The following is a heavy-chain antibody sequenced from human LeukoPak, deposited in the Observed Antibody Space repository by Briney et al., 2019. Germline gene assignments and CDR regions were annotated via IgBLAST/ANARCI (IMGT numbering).Heavy chain of an antibody. CDR1: GGSFSGYY. CDR2: INHSGST. J-gene: IGHJ4*02. V-gene: IGHV4-34*01. Sequence: SETLSLTCAVYGGSFSGYYWSWIRQPPGKGLEWIGEINHSGSTNYNPSLKSRVTISVDTSKNQFSLKLSSVTAADTAVYYCARGGRRLLWFGEPRRKYYFDYWGQGTLVTVSP. CDR3: ARGGRRLLWFGEPRRKYYFDY. D-gene: IGHD3-10*01.